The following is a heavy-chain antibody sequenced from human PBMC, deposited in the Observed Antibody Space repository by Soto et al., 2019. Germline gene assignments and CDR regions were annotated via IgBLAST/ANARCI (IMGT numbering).Heavy chain of an antibody. CDR3: EMEASVLVGASAKFDY. CDR1: GYTFTNYH. D-gene: IGHD1-26*01. Sequence: QVQLVQSGAEVQKPGASLKVSCKASGYTFTNYHMHWVRQAPGQGLEWMGMINPNGGSTSYAQKFQGRLTMTRDTTKSTVYIELSGLSSEDTDVYDFEMEASVLVGASAKFDYWGQGTPVTVSS. V-gene: IGHV1-46*01. J-gene: IGHJ4*02. CDR2: INPNGGST.